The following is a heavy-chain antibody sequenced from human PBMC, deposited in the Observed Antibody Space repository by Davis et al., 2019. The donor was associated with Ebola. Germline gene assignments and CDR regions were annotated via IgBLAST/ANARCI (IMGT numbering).Heavy chain of an antibody. Sequence: PSETLSLTCTVSGGSISSSSYYWSWIRQPPGKGLEWIGYIYYSGSTNYNPSLKSRVTISVDTSKNQFSLKLSSVTAADTAVYYCARAYGANWFDPWGQGTLVTVSS. V-gene: IGHV4-61*01. D-gene: IGHD4-17*01. CDR2: IYYSGST. CDR1: GGSISSSSYY. J-gene: IGHJ5*02. CDR3: ARAYGANWFDP.